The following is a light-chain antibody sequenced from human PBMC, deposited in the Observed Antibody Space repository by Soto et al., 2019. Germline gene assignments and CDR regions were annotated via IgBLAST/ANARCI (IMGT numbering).Light chain of an antibody. CDR1: QSFGPW. J-gene: IGKJ1*01. Sequence: DIQMTQSPSTLSASVGDRVTITCLASQSFGPWLAWYQQKPGKAPNLLIYKTSTLESGVPSRFSGSGSGTEFTLTIGSLQPEDSATYYCQHYNSDAWTFGQGTKVDIK. V-gene: IGKV1-5*03. CDR2: KTS. CDR3: QHYNSDAWT.